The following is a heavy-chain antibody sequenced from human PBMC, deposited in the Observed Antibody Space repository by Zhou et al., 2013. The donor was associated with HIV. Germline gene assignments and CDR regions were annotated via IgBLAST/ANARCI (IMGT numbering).Heavy chain of an antibody. Sequence: QVQLVQSGAEVKKPGSSVKVSCKASGGTFSSYAISWVRQAPGQGLEWMGGIIPIFGTANYAQKFQGRVTITTDESTSTAYMELSSLRSEDTAVYYCARVLIVVVPAAIMERRDYYYYYMDVWGKGTTVTVSS. CDR3: ARVLIVVVPAAIMERRDYYYYYMDV. CDR1: GGTFSSYA. CDR2: IIPIFGTA. J-gene: IGHJ6*03. D-gene: IGHD2-2*02. V-gene: IGHV1-69*05.